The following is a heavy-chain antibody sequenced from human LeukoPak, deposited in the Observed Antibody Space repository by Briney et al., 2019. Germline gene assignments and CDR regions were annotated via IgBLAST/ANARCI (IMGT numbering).Heavy chain of an antibody. Sequence: SETLSLTCTVSGGSITSGSYSWSYIRQPAGKGLEWIGRIYSSGSTNYNPSLKSRVTISVDTSKNQFSLKLSSVTAADTAVYYCARDPLLLWFGELLRQPIFDYWGQGTLVTVSS. D-gene: IGHD3-10*01. CDR2: IYSSGST. V-gene: IGHV4-61*02. CDR3: ARDPLLLWFGELLRQPIFDY. J-gene: IGHJ4*02. CDR1: GGSITSGSYS.